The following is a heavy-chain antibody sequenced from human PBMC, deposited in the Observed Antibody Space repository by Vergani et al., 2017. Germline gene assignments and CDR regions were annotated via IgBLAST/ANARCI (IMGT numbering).Heavy chain of an antibody. V-gene: IGHV3-30*03. CDR3: ATKSCGTPGCQIGYFRE. J-gene: IGHJ1*01. D-gene: IGHD1-1*01. CDR2: ISYDGTQK. CDR1: GFTSSYYG. Sequence: QVPLVESGGGVVQPGRSLRLSCVVSGFTSSYYGMHWVRQAPGKGLEGVAVISYDGTQKYYADSVKGRFTISRDNSKSTLYLQMNSLRTEDTAVYYCATKSCGTPGCQIGYFREWGQGTLVTVSS.